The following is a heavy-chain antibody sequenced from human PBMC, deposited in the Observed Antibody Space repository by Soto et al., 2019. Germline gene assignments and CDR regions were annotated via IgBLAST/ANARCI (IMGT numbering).Heavy chain of an antibody. J-gene: IGHJ4*02. CDR1: GYSFTSYW. D-gene: IGHD1-26*01. Sequence: PGESLKISCQGSGYSFTSYWISWVRQMPGKGLEWMGRIDPSDSYTNYSPSFQGHVTISADKSISTAYLQWSSLKASDTAMYYCARHVSIVGATKDYWGQGTLVTVSS. CDR3: ARHVSIVGATKDY. V-gene: IGHV5-10-1*01. CDR2: IDPSDSYT.